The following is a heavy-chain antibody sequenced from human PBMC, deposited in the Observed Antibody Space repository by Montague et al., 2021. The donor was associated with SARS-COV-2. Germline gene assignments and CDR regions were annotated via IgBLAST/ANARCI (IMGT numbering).Heavy chain of an antibody. CDR2: LYYSGCT. J-gene: IGHJ4*02. CDR3: ASVKRGYYYGLGVSAHFDY. D-gene: IGHD3-10*01. Sequence: SETLSLTCTVSGGSISSYYWSWIRQPPGKGLEWIGYLYYSGCTNYNPSLKSRVTISVDTSKNQFSLKLSSVTAADTALYYCASVKRGYYYGLGVSAHFDYWGQGTLVTVSS. V-gene: IGHV4-59*01. CDR1: GGSISSYY.